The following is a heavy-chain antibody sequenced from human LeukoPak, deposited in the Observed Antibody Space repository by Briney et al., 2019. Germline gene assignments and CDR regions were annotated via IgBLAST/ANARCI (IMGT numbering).Heavy chain of an antibody. D-gene: IGHD4-17*01. CDR2: IYYSGST. CDR3: AREPDYGDYVRWFDP. CDR1: GGSISSGDYY. Sequence: SETLSLTCTVSGGSISSGDYYWSWIRQPPGKGLEWIGYIYYSGSTYYNPSLKSRVTISVDTSKNQFSLELSSVTAADTAVYYCAREPDYGDYVRWFDPWGQGTLVTVSS. V-gene: IGHV4-30-4*08. J-gene: IGHJ5*02.